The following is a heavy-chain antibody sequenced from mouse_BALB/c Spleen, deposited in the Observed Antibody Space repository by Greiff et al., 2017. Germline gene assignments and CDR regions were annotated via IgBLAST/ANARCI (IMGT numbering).Heavy chain of an antibody. J-gene: IGHJ2*01. Sequence: VHLVESGAELVRPGSSVKISCKASGYAFSSYWMNWVKQRPGQGLEWIGQIYPGDGDTNYNGKFKGKATLTADKSSSTAYMQLSSLTSEDSAVYFCARGNGYRYWGQGTTLTVSA. D-gene: IGHD1-2*01. V-gene: IGHV1-80*01. CDR2: IYPGDGDT. CDR1: GYAFSSYW. CDR3: ARGNGYRY.